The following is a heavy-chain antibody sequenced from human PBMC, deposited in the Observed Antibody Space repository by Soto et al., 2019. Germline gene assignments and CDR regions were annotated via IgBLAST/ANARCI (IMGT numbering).Heavy chain of an antibody. CDR2: ISVSVSIT. Sequence: PWGSRRLSCAASEFTFRNYAMTWVRQAPGKGLEWVSSISVSVSITYYAESVKGRFAISRDNSKNTIFLQMNNLRAEDKAIYYCAKAEKISAVAGYFENGGQGRQVTV. CDR3: AKAEKISAVAGYFEN. V-gene: IGHV3-23*01. CDR1: EFTFRNYA. J-gene: IGHJ4*02. D-gene: IGHD6-19*01.